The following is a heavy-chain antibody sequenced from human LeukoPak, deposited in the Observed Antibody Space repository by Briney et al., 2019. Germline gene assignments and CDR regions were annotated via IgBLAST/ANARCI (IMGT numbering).Heavy chain of an antibody. Sequence: ASVKVSCKASGYTFTSYGISWVRQAPGRGLEWMGWISAYNGNTNYAQKLQGRVTMTTDTSTSTAYMELSSLRSEDTAVYYCARSIPLWKELRRDWLDPWGQGTQVTVSS. D-gene: IGHD3-10*01. CDR3: ARSIPLWKELRRDWLDP. CDR2: ISAYNGNT. J-gene: IGHJ5*02. V-gene: IGHV1-18*01. CDR1: GYTFTSYG.